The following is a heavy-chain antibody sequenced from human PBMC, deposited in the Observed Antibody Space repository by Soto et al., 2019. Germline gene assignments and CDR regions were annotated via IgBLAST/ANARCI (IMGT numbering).Heavy chain of an antibody. CDR1: GFTFSDYY. J-gene: IGHJ4*02. D-gene: IGHD3-3*01. CDR3: ARAGDFWSASFDY. CDR2: ISTSSSYT. Sequence: QVQLVESGGGLVKPGGSLRLSCAASGFTFSDYYMSWIRQAPGKGLQWISYISTSSSYTTYAASVQGRFTISRDNAKSSLYLQLHSLRAEDTAVYFCARAGDFWSASFDYWGQGALVTVTS. V-gene: IGHV3-11*06.